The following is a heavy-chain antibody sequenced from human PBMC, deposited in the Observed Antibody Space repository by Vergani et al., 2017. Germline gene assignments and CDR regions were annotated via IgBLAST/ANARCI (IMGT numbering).Heavy chain of an antibody. Sequence: QVQLVQSGAEVKKPGASVKVSCKASGYTFTSYYMHWVRQAPGQGLEWMGIINPSGGSTSYEQKFQGRVTMTRDTSTSTVYMELSSLRSEDTAVYYWARTPAEFWSGCYYYYYGMDGWGQGTTVTVSS. J-gene: IGHJ6*02. CDR1: GYTFTSYY. CDR2: INPSGGST. D-gene: IGHD3-3*01. V-gene: IGHV1-46*01. CDR3: ARTPAEFWSGCYYYYYGMDG.